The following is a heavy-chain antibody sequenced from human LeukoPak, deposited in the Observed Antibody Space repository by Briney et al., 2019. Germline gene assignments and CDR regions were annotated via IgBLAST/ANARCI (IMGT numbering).Heavy chain of an antibody. D-gene: IGHD5-24*01. V-gene: IGHV3-23*01. J-gene: IGHJ4*02. Sequence: PGASLRLSCAASGFTFSSYAVSWVRQAPGEGLEWGSAISGSGGSTYYADCVKGRFTISRDKSKNTLYLQMNSLRAEDTAVYYCAKGKDGYNCLDYFDYWGQGTLVTVSS. CDR2: ISGSGGST. CDR1: GFTFSSYA. CDR3: AKGKDGYNCLDYFDY.